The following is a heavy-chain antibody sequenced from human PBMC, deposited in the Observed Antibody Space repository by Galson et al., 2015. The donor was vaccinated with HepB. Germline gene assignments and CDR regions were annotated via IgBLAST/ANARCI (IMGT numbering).Heavy chain of an antibody. CDR1: GYTFGDSG. V-gene: IGHV1-18*01. CDR2: ISPYNANT. D-gene: IGHD2-15*01. CDR3: AREGSCCIGDACYYYFDY. J-gene: IGHJ4*02. Sequence: SVKVSCKASGYTFGDSGIIWVRQAPGQGLEWMGWISPYNANTNYAQKFRGRVTLTTVTSTTTAYMELRSLRSDDTAIYYCAREGSCCIGDACYYYFDYWGQGSLVTVSS.